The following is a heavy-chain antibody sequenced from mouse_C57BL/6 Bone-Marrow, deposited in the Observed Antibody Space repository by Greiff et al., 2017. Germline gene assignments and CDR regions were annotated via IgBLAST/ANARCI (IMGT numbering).Heavy chain of an antibody. D-gene: IGHD4-1*01. V-gene: IGHV3-6*01. Sequence: EVQLQESGPGLVKPSQSLSLTCSVTGYSITSGYYWNWIRQFPGNKLEWMGYISYDGSNNYNPSLKNRITITRDTSKNQFFLKLNSVTTEDTATYYCAREGTGTLFDYWGQGTTLTVSS. CDR1: GYSITSGYY. CDR2: ISYDGSN. CDR3: AREGTGTLFDY. J-gene: IGHJ2*01.